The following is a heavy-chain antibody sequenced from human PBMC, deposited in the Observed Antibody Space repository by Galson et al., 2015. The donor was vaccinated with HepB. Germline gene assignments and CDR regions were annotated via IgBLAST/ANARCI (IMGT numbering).Heavy chain of an antibody. D-gene: IGHD1-26*01. Sequence: PALVKPTQTLTLTCTFSVFSLSTSGMCVSWIRQPPGKALEWLARIDWDDDKYYSTSLKTRLTISKDTSKNQVVLTMTNMDPVDTATYYCARIQLRIVGATDPPTDAFGIWGQGTMVTVSS. V-gene: IGHV2-70*11. CDR3: ARIQLRIVGATDPPTDAFGI. CDR1: VFSLSTSGMC. J-gene: IGHJ3*02. CDR2: IDWDDDK.